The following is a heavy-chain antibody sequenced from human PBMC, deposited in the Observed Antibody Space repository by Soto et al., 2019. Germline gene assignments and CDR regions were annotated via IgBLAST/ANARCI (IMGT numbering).Heavy chain of an antibody. CDR1: GGTFNTYG. CDR3: ARGELKTGSVPSSMDV. D-gene: IGHD1-1*01. Sequence: QVQLVQSGAEVKNPGSSVKVSCKAYGGTFNTYGITWVRQSPGQGLEWMGGFIPIFGTSNYAQKFQGRLSMSADDPTSTAYMELSSLRSDDTAVYYCARGELKTGSVPSSMDVWGQGTTVAVSS. CDR2: FIPIFGTS. V-gene: IGHV1-69*01. J-gene: IGHJ6*02.